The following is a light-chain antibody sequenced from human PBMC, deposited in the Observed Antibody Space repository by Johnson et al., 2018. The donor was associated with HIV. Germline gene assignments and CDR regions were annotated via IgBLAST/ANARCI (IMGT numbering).Light chain of an antibody. CDR1: SSNIGNFY. CDR3: GTWDSSLNTEV. V-gene: IGLV1-51*02. J-gene: IGLJ1*01. Sequence: QSVLTQPPSVSAAPGQRVTISCSGSSSNIGNFYVSWYQQLPETAPKLLIYKTNDRPSGIPDRFSGSKSGTSATLDLTGLQTGDEADYYCGTWDSSLNTEVFGTGTKVTVL. CDR2: KTN.